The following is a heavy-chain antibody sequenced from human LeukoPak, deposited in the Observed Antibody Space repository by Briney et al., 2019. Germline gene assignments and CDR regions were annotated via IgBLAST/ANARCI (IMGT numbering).Heavy chain of an antibody. D-gene: IGHD3-3*01. CDR2: FDPEDGET. J-gene: IGHJ4*02. V-gene: IGHV1-24*01. Sequence: GASVKVSCKVSRYTLTELSMHWVRQAPGKGLEWMGGFDPEDGETIYAQKFQGRVTMTEDTSTDTAYMELSSLRSEDTAVYYCLANYDLWSGQNLYWGQGTLVTVSS. CDR3: LANYDLWSGQNLY. CDR1: RYTLTELS.